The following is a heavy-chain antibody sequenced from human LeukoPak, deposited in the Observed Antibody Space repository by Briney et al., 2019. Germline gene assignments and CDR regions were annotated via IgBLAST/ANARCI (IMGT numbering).Heavy chain of an antibody. J-gene: IGHJ3*02. V-gene: IGHV4-34*01. CDR1: GGSFSGYY. Sequence: PSETLSLTCAVYGGSFSGYYWSWIRQPPGKGLEWIGEINHSGSTNYNPSLKSRVTISVDTSKNQFSLKLSSVTAADTAVYYCAREHGSYDAFDIWGQGTMVTVSS. CDR2: INHSGST. CDR3: AREHGSYDAFDI. D-gene: IGHD1-26*01.